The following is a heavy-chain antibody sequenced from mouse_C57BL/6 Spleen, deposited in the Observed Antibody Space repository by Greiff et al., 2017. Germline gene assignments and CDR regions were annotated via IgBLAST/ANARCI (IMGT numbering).Heavy chain of an antibody. D-gene: IGHD2-4*01. CDR2: IWWDDDK. J-gene: IGHJ2*01. V-gene: IGHV8-8*01. CDR3: ARIPYYDYDGPRFDY. CDR1: GFSLSTFGMG. Sequence: QVTLKESGPGILQPSQTLSLTCSFSGFSLSTFGMGVGWIRQPSGKGLEWLAHIWWDDDKYYDPALKSRLTISKDTSKNQVFLKIANVDTADTATYYCARIPYYDYDGPRFDYWGQGTTLTVSS.